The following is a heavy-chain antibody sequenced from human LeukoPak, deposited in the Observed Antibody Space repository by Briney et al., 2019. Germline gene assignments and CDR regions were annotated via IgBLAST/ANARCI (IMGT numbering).Heavy chain of an antibody. J-gene: IGHJ4*02. V-gene: IGHV4-59*01. CDR1: GGSISSYY. CDR2: IYYSGST. Sequence: SETLSLTCTVSGGSISSYYLSWIRQPPGKGLEWIGYIYYSGSTNYNPSLKSRVTISVDTSKNQFSLKLSSVTAADTAVYYCARHIVATIYYFDYWGQGTLVTVSS. CDR3: ARHIVATIYYFDY. D-gene: IGHD5-12*01.